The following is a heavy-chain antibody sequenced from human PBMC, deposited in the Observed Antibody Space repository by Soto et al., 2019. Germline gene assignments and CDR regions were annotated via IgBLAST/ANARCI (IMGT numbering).Heavy chain of an antibody. V-gene: IGHV3-64D*08. D-gene: IGHD2-2*01. CDR3: AKAGYSSSSFDY. J-gene: IGHJ4*02. CDR1: GFTFVNFA. CDR2: ISSDGGST. Sequence: EVQLVESGGGGFQLGGPRRLSGSALGFTFVNFAIHWVGQAPGRGLEYVSVISSDGGSTFYAETVKGRFTVSRDNSKNTVYLQMSSLRAEDTAFYYCAKAGYSSSSFDYWGQGTLVTVSS.